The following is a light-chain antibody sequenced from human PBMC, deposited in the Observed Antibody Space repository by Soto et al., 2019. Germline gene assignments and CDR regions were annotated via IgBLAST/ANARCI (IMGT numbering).Light chain of an antibody. CDR1: QRVRSN. J-gene: IGKJ1*01. CDR3: QHYNSYLEA. Sequence: EIVMTQSPATLSVSPGERATLSCRASQRVRSNFAWYQQKPGQAPRLLIYGASTRATGISARFSGSGSGTEFTLTISSLQPDDFATYYCQHYNSYLEAFGQGTKVDI. CDR2: GAS. V-gene: IGKV3-15*01.